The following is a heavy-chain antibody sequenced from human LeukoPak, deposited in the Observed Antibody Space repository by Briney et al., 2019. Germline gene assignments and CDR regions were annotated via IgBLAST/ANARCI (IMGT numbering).Heavy chain of an antibody. J-gene: IGHJ4*02. CDR1: GCTFTGYY. CDR2: INPNSGGT. V-gene: IGHV1-2*02. CDR3: ARVRPYDILTLLY. D-gene: IGHD3-9*01. Sequence: ASVKVSCKASGCTFTGYYMHWVRQAPGQGLEWMGWINPNSGGTNYAQKFQGRVTMTRDTSISTAYMELSRLRSDDTAVYYCARVRPYDILTLLYWGQGTLVTVSS.